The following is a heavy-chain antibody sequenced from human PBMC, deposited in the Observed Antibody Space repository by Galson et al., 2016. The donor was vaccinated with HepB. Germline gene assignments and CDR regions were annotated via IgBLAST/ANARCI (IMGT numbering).Heavy chain of an antibody. CDR2: ISGSSSYT. Sequence: SLRLSCAASGFTFSDYYMSWIRQAPGKGLEWVSYISGSSSYTYYADSVKGRFTISRDNAKNSLYLQMNSLRAEDTAVYYCARDPCGANCVYMDVWGKGTTVTVSS. D-gene: IGHD4/OR15-4a*01. CDR1: GFTFSDYY. CDR3: ARDPCGANCVYMDV. V-gene: IGHV3-11*06. J-gene: IGHJ6*03.